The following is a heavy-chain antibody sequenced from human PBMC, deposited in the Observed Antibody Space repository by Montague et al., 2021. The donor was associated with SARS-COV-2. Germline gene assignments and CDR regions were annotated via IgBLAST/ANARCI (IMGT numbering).Heavy chain of an antibody. CDR2: IYHTGST. J-gene: IGHJ4*02. Sequence: SETLSLTCVVSGDSIGTDNWWTWVRLPPGKGLEWVGEIYHTGSTKYKPSLKSRVTISVDTSKNQFSLKLSSVTAADTAVYYCARVGAYGDYPTPPTFDYWGQGALVTVSS. CDR3: ARVGAYGDYPTPPTFDY. CDR1: GDSIGTDNW. V-gene: IGHV4-4*02. D-gene: IGHD4-17*01.